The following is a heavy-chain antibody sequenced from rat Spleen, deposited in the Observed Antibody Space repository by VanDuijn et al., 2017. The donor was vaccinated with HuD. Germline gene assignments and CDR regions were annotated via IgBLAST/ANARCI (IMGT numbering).Heavy chain of an antibody. V-gene: IGHV5-29*01. CDR2: ISYDVSST. J-gene: IGHJ2*01. CDR1: GFTFSNYD. D-gene: IGHD4-2*01. CDR3: ARQSYGRDY. Sequence: EVQLVESDGGLVQPGRSLKLSCAALGFTFSNYDMAWVRQAPKKGLEGVASISYDVSSTYYRDSVKGRFTISRDNAKSTLYLQMASLNSEDTATYYCARQSYGRDYWGQGVMVTVSS.